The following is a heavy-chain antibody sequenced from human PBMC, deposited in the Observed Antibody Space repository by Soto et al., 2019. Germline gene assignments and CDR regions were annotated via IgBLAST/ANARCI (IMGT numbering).Heavy chain of an antibody. V-gene: IGHV4-39*01. CDR2: IYYSGST. CDR1: GGSISRSSYF. J-gene: IGHJ6*03. Sequence: QLQLQESGPGLVKPSETLSLTCTVSGGSISRSSYFWGWIRQPPGKGLEWIGSIYYSGSTYYSPSLKIRVPISVDTSKNQFSLKLSSVTAADTAVYYCARHAVRFYYYMDVWGKGTTVTVSS. CDR3: ARHAVRFYYYMDV.